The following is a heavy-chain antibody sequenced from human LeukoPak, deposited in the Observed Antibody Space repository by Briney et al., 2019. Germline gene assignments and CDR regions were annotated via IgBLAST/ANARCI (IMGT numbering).Heavy chain of an antibody. CDR3: ARVGKNGWDFDH. J-gene: IGHJ4*02. CDR1: GFTFSAYW. Sequence: GGSLRLSCAASGFTFSAYWMTWVRQAPGKGLEWVANINEGGNVKFYVDSVKGRFTISRDNTKVSLYLQMYSLRAEDTAVYYCARVGKNGWDFDHWGQGTLVTVSS. D-gene: IGHD6-19*01. CDR2: INEGGNVK. V-gene: IGHV3-7*01.